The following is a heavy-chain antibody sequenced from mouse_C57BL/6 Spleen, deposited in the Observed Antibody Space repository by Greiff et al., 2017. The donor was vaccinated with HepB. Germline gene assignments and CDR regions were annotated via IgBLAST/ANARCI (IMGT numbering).Heavy chain of an antibody. CDR3: ARGLRGGSSGFYYYAMDY. D-gene: IGHD3-2*02. J-gene: IGHJ4*01. CDR2: ISDGGSYT. V-gene: IGHV5-4*01. Sequence: EVQRVESGGGLVKPGGSLKLSCAASGFTFSSYAMSWVRQTPEKRLEWVATISDGGSYTYYPDNVKGRFTISRDNAKNNLYLQMSHLKSEDTAMYYCARGLRGGSSGFYYYAMDYWGQGTSVTVSS. CDR1: GFTFSSYA.